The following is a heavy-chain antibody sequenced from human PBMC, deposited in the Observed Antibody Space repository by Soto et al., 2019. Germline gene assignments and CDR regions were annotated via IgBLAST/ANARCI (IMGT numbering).Heavy chain of an antibody. V-gene: IGHV4-59*01. D-gene: IGHD3-10*01. J-gene: IGHJ4*02. Sequence: SETLSLTCTVASSSISSYYWSWIRQPPGKGLEWIGYIYYSGSTNYNPSLKSRVTISVDTSKNQFSLKLSSVTAADTALYYCTKDVNPGGADVWGQGTLVTVSS. CDR2: IYYSGST. CDR3: TKDVNPGGADV. CDR1: SSSISSYY.